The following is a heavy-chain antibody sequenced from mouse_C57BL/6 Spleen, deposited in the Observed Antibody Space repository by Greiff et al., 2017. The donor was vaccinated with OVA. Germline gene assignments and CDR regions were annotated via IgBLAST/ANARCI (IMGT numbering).Heavy chain of an antibody. CDR3: ARYWAYYSNYDAMDY. D-gene: IGHD2-5*01. J-gene: IGHJ4*01. V-gene: IGHV3-6*01. Sequence: ESGPGLVKPSQSLSLTCSVTGYSITSGYYWNWIRQFPGNKLEWMGYISYDGSNNYNPSLKNRISITRDTSKNQFFLKLNSVTTEDTATYYCARYWAYYSNYDAMDYWGQGTSVTVSS. CDR2: ISYDGSN. CDR1: GYSITSGYY.